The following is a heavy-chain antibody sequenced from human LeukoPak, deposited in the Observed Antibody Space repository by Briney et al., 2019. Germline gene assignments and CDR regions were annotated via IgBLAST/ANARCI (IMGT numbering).Heavy chain of an antibody. Sequence: PPETLSLTCTVSGGSISSYYWSWIRQPPGKGLEWIGYIYYSGSTNYNPSLKSRVTISVDTSKNQFSLKLTSVTAADTATYYCARETSLMGYASGLGFNYWGQGILVTVSS. J-gene: IGHJ4*02. V-gene: IGHV4-59*01. D-gene: IGHD6-19*01. CDR2: IYYSGST. CDR1: GGSISSYY. CDR3: ARETSLMGYASGLGFNY.